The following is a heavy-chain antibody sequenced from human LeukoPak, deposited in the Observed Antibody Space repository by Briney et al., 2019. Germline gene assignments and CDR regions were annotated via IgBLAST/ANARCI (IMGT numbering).Heavy chain of an antibody. J-gene: IGHJ4*02. D-gene: IGHD2-15*01. CDR2: INPNSGGR. V-gene: IGHV1-2*02. CDR3: ARDIDVQDYFDP. CDR1: GYSFTGHY. Sequence: ASVKVSCKASGYSFTGHYLHWVRQAPGQGLEWMGWINPNSGGRKYAQKFQGRVTMTKDISISTAFMELSSLTSDDTAVYYCARDIDVQDYFDPWGQGTLVTVSS.